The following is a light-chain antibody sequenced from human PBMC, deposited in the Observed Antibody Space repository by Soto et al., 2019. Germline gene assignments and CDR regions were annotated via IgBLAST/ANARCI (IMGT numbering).Light chain of an antibody. CDR3: QQRNVWPPVT. J-gene: IGKJ5*01. CDR1: PGVTNF. Sequence: EIVLTQSPATLSLSPGERATLSCRASPGVTNFLAWYQQKPGQAPRLLIYGAFNRATGIPARFSGSGSGTDFTLTISSLEPEDSAVYYCQQRNVWPPVTFGQGTRLENK. CDR2: GAF. V-gene: IGKV3-11*01.